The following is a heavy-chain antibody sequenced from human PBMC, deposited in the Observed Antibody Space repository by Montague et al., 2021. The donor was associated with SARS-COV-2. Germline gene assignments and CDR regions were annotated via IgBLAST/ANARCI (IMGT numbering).Heavy chain of an antibody. J-gene: IGHJ4*02. V-gene: IGHV4-38-2*02. CDR2: SYHSGTT. Sequence: SETLSLTCTVSGYSINSNYYWGWIRQPPGKGLEWIGCSYHSGTTHYHPXXKSRVTISLDTSNNHFSLKVTSVTAADTAVYYYARAPYYGPGKPYQFDYWGRGTLVTVSS. D-gene: IGHD3-10*01. CDR3: ARAPYYGPGKPYQFDY. CDR1: GYSINSNYY.